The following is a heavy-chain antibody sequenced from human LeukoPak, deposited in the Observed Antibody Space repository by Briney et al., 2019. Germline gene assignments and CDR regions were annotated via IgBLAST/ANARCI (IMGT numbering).Heavy chain of an antibody. CDR1: GGTFSSYA. J-gene: IGHJ3*02. CDR2: IIPIFGTA. CDR3: ARDQNGVVRSGEDAFSI. Sequence: ASVKVSCKASGGTFSSYAISWVRQAPGQGLEWMGGIIPIFGTANYAQKFQGRVTITADESTSTAYMELSSLRSEDTAVYFCARDQNGVVRSGEDAFSIWGQGTMVTVTS. V-gene: IGHV1-69*13. D-gene: IGHD3-3*01.